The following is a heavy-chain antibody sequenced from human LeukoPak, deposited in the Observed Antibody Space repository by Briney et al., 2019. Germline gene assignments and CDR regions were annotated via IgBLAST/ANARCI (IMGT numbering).Heavy chain of an antibody. Sequence: PSETLSLTCTVSGGSISSYYWSWIRQPAGKGLELIGRIYTSGSTNYNPSLKSRVTMSVDTSKNQFSLKLSSVTAADTAVYYCAREILLLSQDAFGIWGQGTMVTVSS. J-gene: IGHJ3*02. CDR1: GGSISSYY. CDR3: AREILLLSQDAFGI. CDR2: IYTSGST. D-gene: IGHD2-15*01. V-gene: IGHV4-4*07.